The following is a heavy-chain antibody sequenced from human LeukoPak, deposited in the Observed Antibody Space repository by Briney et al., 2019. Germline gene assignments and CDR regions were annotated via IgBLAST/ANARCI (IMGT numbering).Heavy chain of an antibody. J-gene: IGHJ4*02. CDR1: GFTFNNYH. Sequence: GGSLRLSCAASGFTFNNYHMNWIRQAPGKGLEWISSISAGGGDIYFADSVKGRFTLSRDNAKNSLYLQVSSLTAEDTAVYYCASGRDIEVAGPGGYFDHWGQGTLVTVS. CDR3: ASGRDIEVAGPGGYFDH. CDR2: ISAGGGDI. V-gene: IGHV3-11*01. D-gene: IGHD6-19*01.